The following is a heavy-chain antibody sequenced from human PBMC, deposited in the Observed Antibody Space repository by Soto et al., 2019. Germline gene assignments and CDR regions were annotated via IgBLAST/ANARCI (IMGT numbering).Heavy chain of an antibody. J-gene: IGHJ5*02. V-gene: IGHV4-61*01. CDR3: ARDLRYYDSSGYYGAVWFDP. Sequence: QVQLQESGPGLVKPSETLSLTCTVSGGSVSSGSYYWSWIRQPPGKGLEWIGYIYYSGSTNYNPSLKGRVTISVDTSKNQFSLKLSSVTAADTAVYYCARDLRYYDSSGYYGAVWFDPWGQGTLVTVSS. D-gene: IGHD3-22*01. CDR2: IYYSGST. CDR1: GGSVSSGSYY.